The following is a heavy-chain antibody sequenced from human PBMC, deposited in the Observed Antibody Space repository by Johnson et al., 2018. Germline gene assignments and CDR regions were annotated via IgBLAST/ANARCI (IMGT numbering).Heavy chain of an antibody. CDR1: GFTFTSYT. J-gene: IGHJ1*01. V-gene: IGHV3-21*06. Sequence: EVQLVESGGGQVKPGGSLRLSCSASGFTFTSYTMNWVRQAPGKGLEWFSSITSSNFKSYADSLKGRFTISRDNAKNSLFLQMNSRRAEYTAVYYCASDPRIAAAGAEYFHPWGQGTLVTVSS. CDR3: ASDPRIAAAGAEYFHP. CDR2: ITSSNFK. D-gene: IGHD6-13*01.